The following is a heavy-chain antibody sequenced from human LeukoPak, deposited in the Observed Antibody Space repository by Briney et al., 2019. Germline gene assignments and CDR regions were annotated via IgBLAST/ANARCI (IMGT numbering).Heavy chain of an antibody. V-gene: IGHV3-15*01. CDR3: TTDMDCRGTGCYR. CDR1: GSTFSNAW. Sequence: GGSLRLSCDASGSTFSNAWMSWFRQTPGKGLELVGRIKSKSEGRTVEYVAPVKGRFSISRDDSKSTLFLQVYSLKIEDTGVYYCTTDMDCRGTGCYRWGQGTLVTVSS. J-gene: IGHJ4*02. D-gene: IGHD2-15*01. CDR2: IKSKSEGRTV.